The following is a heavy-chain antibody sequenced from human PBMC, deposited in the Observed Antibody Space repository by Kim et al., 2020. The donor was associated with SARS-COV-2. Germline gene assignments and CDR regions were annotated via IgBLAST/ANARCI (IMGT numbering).Heavy chain of an antibody. J-gene: IGHJ4*02. CDR1: GGSFSGYY. CDR3: ARVTGNYYGSGSFSPHPNTKPFDY. CDR2: INHSGST. V-gene: IGHV4-34*01. D-gene: IGHD3-10*01. Sequence: SETLSLTCAVYGGSFSGYYWSWIRQPPGKGLEWIGEINHSGSTNYNPSLKSRVTISVDTSKNQFSLKLSSVTAADTAVYYCARVTGNYYGSGSFSPHPNTKPFDYWGQGTLVTVSS.